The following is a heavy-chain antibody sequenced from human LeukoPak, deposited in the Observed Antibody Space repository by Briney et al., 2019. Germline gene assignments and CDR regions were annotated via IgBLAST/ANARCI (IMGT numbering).Heavy chain of an antibody. J-gene: IGHJ3*02. CDR1: GYTFTSCY. CDR3: ASFYDSSGYYPHDAFDI. V-gene: IGHV1-46*01. D-gene: IGHD3-22*01. Sequence: ASVKVSCKASGYTFTSCYMHWVRQAPGQGLEWMGIINPSGGSTSYAQKFQGRVTMTRDTSTSTVYMELSSLRSEDTAVYYCASFYDSSGYYPHDAFDIWGQGTMVTVSS. CDR2: INPSGGST.